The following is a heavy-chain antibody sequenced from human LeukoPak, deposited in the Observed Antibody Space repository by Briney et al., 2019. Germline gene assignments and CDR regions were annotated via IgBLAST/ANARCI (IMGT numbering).Heavy chain of an antibody. D-gene: IGHD1-26*01. CDR1: GFTFSSYG. CDR3: AKAWGGSYYVSPGDY. V-gene: IGHV3-30*02. CDR2: IRYDGSNK. Sequence: PGGSLRLSCAASGFTFSSYGMHWVRQAPGKGLEWVAFIRYDGSNKYYADSVKGRFTISRDNSKNTLYLQMNSLRAEDTAVYYCAKAWGGSYYVSPGDYWGQGTLVTVSS. J-gene: IGHJ4*02.